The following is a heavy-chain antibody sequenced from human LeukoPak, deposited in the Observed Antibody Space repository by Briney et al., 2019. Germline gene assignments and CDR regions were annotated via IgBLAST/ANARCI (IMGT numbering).Heavy chain of an antibody. Sequence: SQTLSLTCTVSGGSISSGSYYWSWIRQPAGKGLEWIGRIYTSGSTNYNPSLKSRVTISVDTSKNQFSLKLSSVTAADTAVYYCAREAAQYYYDSSGYPNWFDPWGQGTLVTVSS. CDR3: AREAAQYYYDSSGYPNWFDP. CDR1: GGSISSGSYY. J-gene: IGHJ5*02. D-gene: IGHD3-22*01. CDR2: IYTSGST. V-gene: IGHV4-61*02.